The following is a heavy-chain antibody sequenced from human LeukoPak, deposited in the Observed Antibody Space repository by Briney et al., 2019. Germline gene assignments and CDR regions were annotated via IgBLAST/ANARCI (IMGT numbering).Heavy chain of an antibody. J-gene: IGHJ4*02. D-gene: IGHD3-3*01. CDR2: IDGDGSTE. V-gene: IGHV3-7*01. Sequence: GGSLRLSCVASGFTLSSYWMSWVRQAPGKGLEWVANIDGDGSTEAYVDSLKGRFTISRDNAKNSLYLQMNNLRVEDTAVYYCARGGAAFAESVYWGQGTLVTVS. CDR1: GFTLSSYW. CDR3: ARGGAAFAESVY.